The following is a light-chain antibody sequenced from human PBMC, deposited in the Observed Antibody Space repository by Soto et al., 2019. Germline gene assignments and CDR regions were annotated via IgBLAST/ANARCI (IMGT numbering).Light chain of an antibody. CDR3: SSYAGSNILL. CDR2: EVS. CDR1: SSDVGGYNY. Sequence: QSALTQPPSASGSPGQSVTFSCTGTSSDVGGYNYVSWYQQHPGKAPKLMIYEVSKRPSGVPDRFSGSKSGNTASLTVSGLQAEDEADYYCSSYAGSNILLFGGGTKVTVL. V-gene: IGLV2-8*01. J-gene: IGLJ2*01.